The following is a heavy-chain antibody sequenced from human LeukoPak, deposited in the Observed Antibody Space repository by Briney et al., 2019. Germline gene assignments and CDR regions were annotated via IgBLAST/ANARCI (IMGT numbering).Heavy chain of an antibody. V-gene: IGHV1-18*01. CDR2: ISAYNGNT. CDR1: GYTFTNYG. D-gene: IGHD1-1*01. J-gene: IGHJ4*02. Sequence: ASVKVSCKASGYTFTNYGISWVRQAPGQGLEWMGWISAYNGNTNYVQKLQGRVTMTTDTSTSTAYMELRSLRSDDTAVYYCARDEGFTGTTYLVPHYWGQGTLVTVSS. CDR3: ARDEGFTGTTYLVPHY.